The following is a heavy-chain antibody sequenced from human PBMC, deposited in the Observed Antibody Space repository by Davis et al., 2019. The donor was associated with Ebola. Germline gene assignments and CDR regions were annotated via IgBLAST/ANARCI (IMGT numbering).Heavy chain of an antibody. V-gene: IGHV3-11*04. J-gene: IGHJ4*02. D-gene: IGHD3-22*01. Sequence: PGGSLRLSCAASGFTFSDYYMSWIRQAPGKGLEWVSYISSSGSTIYYADSVKGRFTISRDNAKNSLYLQMNSLRDEDTAVYYCARDRRSITMKVFDYWGQGTLVTVSS. CDR1: GFTFSDYY. CDR3: ARDRRSITMKVFDY. CDR2: ISSSGSTI.